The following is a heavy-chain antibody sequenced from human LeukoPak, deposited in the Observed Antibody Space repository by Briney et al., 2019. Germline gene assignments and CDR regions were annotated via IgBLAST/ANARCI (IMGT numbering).Heavy chain of an antibody. CDR2: MNPNSGNT. Sequence: GASVKVSCKASGYTFTDYDINWVRQATGQGLEWMGWMNPNSGNTGYAQKFQGRVTMTRNTSISTAYMELSSLRSEDTAVYYCFSIVVVVAATPIDYWGQGTLVTVSS. J-gene: IGHJ4*02. CDR3: FSIVVVVAATPIDY. D-gene: IGHD2-15*01. CDR1: GYTFTDYD. V-gene: IGHV1-8*02.